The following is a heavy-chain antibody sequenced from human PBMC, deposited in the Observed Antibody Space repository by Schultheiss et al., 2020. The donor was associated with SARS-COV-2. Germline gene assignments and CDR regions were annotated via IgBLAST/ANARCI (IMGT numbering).Heavy chain of an antibody. J-gene: IGHJ6*02. CDR1: GFTFSGYG. D-gene: IGHD1-1*01. CDR3: AKAPLDERTYYGMDV. Sequence: GGSLRLSCEVSGFTFSGYGMHWVRQAPGKGLEWVANIWYDGSNKYYADSVKGRFSISRDNSKNTLYLQMNSLRAEDTAVYYCAKAPLDERTYYGMDVWGQGTTVTVSS. V-gene: IGHV3-30*02. CDR2: IWYDGSNK.